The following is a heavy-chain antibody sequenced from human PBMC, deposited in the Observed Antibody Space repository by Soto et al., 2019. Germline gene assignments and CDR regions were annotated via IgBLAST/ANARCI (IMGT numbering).Heavy chain of an antibody. J-gene: IGHJ4*02. Sequence: GVSLRLSCAASGFTFSSYGMHWVRQAPGKGLEWVAVISYDGSNKYYADSVKGRFTISRDNSKNTLYLQMNSLRAEDTAVYYCAKDSMIVVVTADHADYWGQGTLVTVSS. CDR2: ISYDGSNK. CDR3: AKDSMIVVVTADHADY. CDR1: GFTFSSYG. V-gene: IGHV3-30*18. D-gene: IGHD3-22*01.